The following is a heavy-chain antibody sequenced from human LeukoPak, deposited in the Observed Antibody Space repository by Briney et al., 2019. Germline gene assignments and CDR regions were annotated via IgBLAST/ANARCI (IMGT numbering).Heavy chain of an antibody. CDR3: ARDHITSWQIDF. J-gene: IGHJ4*02. V-gene: IGHV1-18*01. Sequence: ASVKVSCKASGYSFVGYGITWVRQAPGQGLEWMGWFNPENGNTNYAQKVQGRVTMTADTSTSTSYMELRSLRSDDTAVYYCARDHITSWQIDFWGQGTMVTVSS. CDR2: FNPENGNT. CDR1: GYSFVGYG. D-gene: IGHD2-2*01.